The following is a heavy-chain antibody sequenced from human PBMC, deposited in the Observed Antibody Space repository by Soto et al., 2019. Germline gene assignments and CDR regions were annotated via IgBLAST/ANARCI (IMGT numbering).Heavy chain of an antibody. CDR2: IIPIFGTA. CDR1: GGTFSSYS. Sequence: SVKVSCKASGGTFSSYSINWVRQAPGQGLEWMGGIIPIFGTANYAQKFQGRVTITADESTSTAYMELSSLRFEDTAVYYCARDPGPHVFGEEPWGQGTPVTVSS. V-gene: IGHV1-69*13. CDR3: ARDPGPHVFGEEP. J-gene: IGHJ5*02. D-gene: IGHD3-10*02.